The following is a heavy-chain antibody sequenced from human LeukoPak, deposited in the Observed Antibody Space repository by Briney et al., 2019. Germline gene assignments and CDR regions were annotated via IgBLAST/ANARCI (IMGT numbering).Heavy chain of an antibody. CDR2: IRYDGSSK. CDR3: ASSRIQLWLIDY. D-gene: IGHD5-18*01. Sequence: GGSLRLSCVASGFTFSSYGMHWVRQAPGKGLEWVAFIRYDGSSKYYADSVKGRFAISRDNSKNTLYLQMNSLRAEDTAVYYCASSRIQLWLIDYWGQGTLVTVSS. V-gene: IGHV3-30*02. J-gene: IGHJ4*02. CDR1: GFTFSSYG.